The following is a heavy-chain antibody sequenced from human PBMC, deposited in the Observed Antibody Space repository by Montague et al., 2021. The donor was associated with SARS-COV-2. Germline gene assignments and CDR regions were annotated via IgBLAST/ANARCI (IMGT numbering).Heavy chain of an antibody. V-gene: IGHV3-21*01. J-gene: IGHJ3*02. CDR2: ISSSSSYI. Sequence: SLRLSCAASGFTFSSYSMNWVRQAPGKGLEWVSSISSSSSYIYYADSVKGRFTISRDNAKNSLYLQMNSLRAEDTAVYYCARELRTYYYDNSGDGFDIWGQGTMVTVSA. CDR3: ARELRTYYYDNSGDGFDI. D-gene: IGHD3-22*01. CDR1: GFTFSSYS.